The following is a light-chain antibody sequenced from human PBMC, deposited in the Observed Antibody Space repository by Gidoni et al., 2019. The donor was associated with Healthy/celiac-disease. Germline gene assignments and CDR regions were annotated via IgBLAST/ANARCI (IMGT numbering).Light chain of an antibody. Sequence: EIVWTQSPATLSLSPGERATLSCRASQSVSSYLAWYQQKPGQAPRLLIYDASNRATGIPARFSGSGSGTDFTLTISSLEPEDFAVYYCQQRSNWPTFXGXTKVEIK. V-gene: IGKV3-11*01. CDR1: QSVSSY. CDR3: QQRSNWPT. J-gene: IGKJ4*01. CDR2: DAS.